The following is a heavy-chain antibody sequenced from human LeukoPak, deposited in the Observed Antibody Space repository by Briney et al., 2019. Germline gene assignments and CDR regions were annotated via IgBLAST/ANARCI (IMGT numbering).Heavy chain of an antibody. D-gene: IGHD6-19*01. CDR1: GFTLSNYA. V-gene: IGHV3-23*01. J-gene: IGHJ4*02. CDR3: ARDFYVADDVY. Sequence: GGSLRLSCAASGFTLSNYAMNWVRQAPGKGLEWVSSINGSGDKTYYADSVKGRFTISRDNSKNTLYLQMNSLRAEDTAVCYCARDFYVADDVYWGQGTLVTVSS. CDR2: INGSGDKT.